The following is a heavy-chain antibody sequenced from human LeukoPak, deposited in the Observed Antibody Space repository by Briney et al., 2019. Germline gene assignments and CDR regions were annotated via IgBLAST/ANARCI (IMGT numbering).Heavy chain of an antibody. V-gene: IGHV4-34*01. Sequence: SETLSLTCAVYGGSFSGYYWSWIRQPPGKGLEWIGEINHSGSTNYNPSLKSRVTISVDTSKNQFSLKLSSVTAADTAVYYCARGPGIAAAGTQNRFDPWGQGTLVTVSS. D-gene: IGHD6-13*01. CDR3: ARGPGIAAAGTQNRFDP. CDR2: INHSGST. CDR1: GGSFSGYY. J-gene: IGHJ5*02.